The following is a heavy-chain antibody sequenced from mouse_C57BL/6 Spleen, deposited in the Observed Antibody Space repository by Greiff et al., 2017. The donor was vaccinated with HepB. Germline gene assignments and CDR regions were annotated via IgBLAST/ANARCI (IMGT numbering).Heavy chain of an antibody. D-gene: IGHD1-1*01. CDR2: TFYSGIT. J-gene: IGHJ4*01. CDR3: ARGIGHYYGSRPYYYAMDY. V-gene: IGHV3-3*01. Sequence: EVQLQQSGPRLVRPSQTLSLTCTVTGFSINSDCYWIWIRQFPGNKLEYIGYTFYSGITYYNPSLESRTYITRDTSKNQFSLKLSSVTTEDTATYYCARGIGHYYGSRPYYYAMDYWGQGTSVTVSS. CDR1: GFSINSDCY.